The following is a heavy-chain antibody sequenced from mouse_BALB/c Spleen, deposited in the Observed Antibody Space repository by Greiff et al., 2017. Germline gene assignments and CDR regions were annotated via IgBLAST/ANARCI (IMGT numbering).Heavy chain of an antibody. V-gene: IGHV1-69*02. CDR3: TSSTMITTRAMDY. CDR2: IYPSDSYT. Sequence: QVQLQQSGAELVRPGASVKLSCKASGYTFTSYWINWVKQRPGQGLEWIGNIYPSDSYTNYNQKFKDKATLTVDKSSSTAYMQLSSPTSEDSAVYYCTSSTMITTRAMDYWGQGTSVTVSS. J-gene: IGHJ4*01. D-gene: IGHD2-4*01. CDR1: GYTFTSYW.